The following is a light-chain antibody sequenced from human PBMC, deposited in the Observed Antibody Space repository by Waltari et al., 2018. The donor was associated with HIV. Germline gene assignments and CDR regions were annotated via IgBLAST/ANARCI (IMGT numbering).Light chain of an antibody. CDR3: QHYGYSPT. V-gene: IGKV3-20*01. Sequence: IVLTQSPGTLSLSPGERATISCTASQSVSRSYLAWYQQKPGQAPRLPVYGVSTRATGVPDRCSGSGSGTDFTLTVSRLEPEDFAVYYCQHYGYSPTFGRGTKVEIK. CDR1: QSVSRSY. J-gene: IGKJ1*01. CDR2: GVS.